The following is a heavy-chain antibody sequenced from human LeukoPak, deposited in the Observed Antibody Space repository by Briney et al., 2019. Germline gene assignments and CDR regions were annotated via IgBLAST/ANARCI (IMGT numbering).Heavy chain of an antibody. CDR3: ARGRKSVVARGTSFDY. V-gene: IGHV3-9*01. CDR2: ISWNSGSI. D-gene: IGHD2-15*01. Sequence: GGSLRLSCAASGFTFDDYAMHWVRQAPGKGLEWVSGISWNSGSIGYADSVKGRFTISRDNAKNSLYLQMNSLRAEDTAVYYCARGRKSVVARGTSFDYWGQGTLVTVSS. J-gene: IGHJ4*02. CDR1: GFTFDDYA.